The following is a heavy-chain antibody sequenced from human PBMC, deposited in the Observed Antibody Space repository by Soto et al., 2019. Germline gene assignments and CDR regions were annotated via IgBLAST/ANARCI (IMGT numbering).Heavy chain of an antibody. CDR3: ARIDVTSGEFDY. J-gene: IGHJ4*02. CDR1: GFSLTTNKMS. D-gene: IGHD3-10*01. V-gene: IGHV2-26*01. CDR2: IFSNDEK. Sequence: SGPTLVNPTQTLTLTCTFSGFSLTTNKMSVSWIRQPPGKALEWLAHIFSNDEKSYSTSLKSRLTISKDTSKSQVVLIMTNMDPVDTATYYCARIDVTSGEFDYWGQGTLVTVSS.